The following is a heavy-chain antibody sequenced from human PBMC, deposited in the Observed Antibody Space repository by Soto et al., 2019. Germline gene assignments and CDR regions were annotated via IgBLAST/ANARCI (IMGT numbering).Heavy chain of an antibody. D-gene: IGHD2-15*01. CDR1: GYTFTSYA. Sequence: QVQLVQSGAEVKKPGASVKVSCKASGYTFTSYAMHWVRQAPGQRLEWMGWINAGNGNTKYSQKFQGRVTITRDTSASTAYMELSSLRSEDTAVYYCARVKYCSGGSCSPPEDYWGQGTLVTVSS. J-gene: IGHJ4*02. CDR2: INAGNGNT. V-gene: IGHV1-3*01. CDR3: ARVKYCSGGSCSPPEDY.